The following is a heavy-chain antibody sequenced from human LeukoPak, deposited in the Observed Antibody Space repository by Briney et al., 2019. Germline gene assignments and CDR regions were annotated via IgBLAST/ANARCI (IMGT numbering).Heavy chain of an antibody. J-gene: IGHJ4*02. CDR2: IKQDGSKK. Sequence: GGSLRLSCVASGFPFSSYWMTWVRQAPGKGLEWVANIKQDGSKKSYVDSVKGRFTISRDNAKNSLYLQTNSLRAEDTAIYYCTRVGYIDEGIDYWGQGTLVTVSS. CDR1: GFPFSSYW. V-gene: IGHV3-7*04. D-gene: IGHD5-24*01. CDR3: TRVGYIDEGIDY.